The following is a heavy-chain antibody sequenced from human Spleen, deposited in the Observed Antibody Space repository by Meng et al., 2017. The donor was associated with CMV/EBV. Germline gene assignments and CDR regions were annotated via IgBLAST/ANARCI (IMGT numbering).Heavy chain of an antibody. CDR2: MNPDSGGT. Sequence: ASVTVSCKASGYTFTGYYIHWVRQAPGQGLEWMGWMNPDSGGTNYAQKFQGRVTMTRDTPITTAYMELSRLRSDDTAVYYCARAPIYCSSTSCSFYYYYGMDVWGQGTTVTVSS. D-gene: IGHD2-2*01. J-gene: IGHJ6*02. V-gene: IGHV1-2*02. CDR1: GYTFTGYY. CDR3: ARAPIYCSSTSCSFYYYYGMDV.